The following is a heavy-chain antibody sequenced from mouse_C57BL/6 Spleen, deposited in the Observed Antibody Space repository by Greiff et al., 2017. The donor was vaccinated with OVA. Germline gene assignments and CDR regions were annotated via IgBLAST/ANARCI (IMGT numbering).Heavy chain of an antibody. CDR3: ARKGGSSPHWYFDV. J-gene: IGHJ1*03. D-gene: IGHD1-1*01. Sequence: VKLQESGPGLVAPSQSLSITCTVSGFSLTSYAISWVRQPPGKGLDWLGVIWTGGGTNYNSALKSRLSISKDNSKSQVFLKMNSLQTDDTARYYGARKGGSSPHWYFDVWGTGTTVTVSS. CDR1: GFSLTSYA. V-gene: IGHV2-9-1*01. CDR2: IWTGGGT.